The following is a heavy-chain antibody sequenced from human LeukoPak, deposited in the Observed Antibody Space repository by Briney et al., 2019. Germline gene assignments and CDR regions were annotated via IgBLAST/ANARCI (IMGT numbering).Heavy chain of an antibody. V-gene: IGHV1-69*13. CDR1: GGAFSSYA. Sequence: SVKVSCKASGGAFSSYAISWVRQAPGQGLEWMGGIIPIFGTANYAQKFQGRVTITADESTSTAYMELSSLRSEDTAVYYCARDYYDFWSGYPKTDDAFDIWGQGTMVTVSS. J-gene: IGHJ3*02. CDR3: ARDYYDFWSGYPKTDDAFDI. CDR2: IIPIFGTA. D-gene: IGHD3-3*01.